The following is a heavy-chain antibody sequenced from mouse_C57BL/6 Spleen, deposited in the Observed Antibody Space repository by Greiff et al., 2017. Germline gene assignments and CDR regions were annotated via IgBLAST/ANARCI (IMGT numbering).Heavy chain of an antibody. J-gene: IGHJ1*03. CDR2: ISSGGDYI. CDR3: TREDYEYFDV. V-gene: IGHV5-9-1*02. CDR1: GFTFSSYA. D-gene: IGHD1-1*01. Sequence: EVKLMESGEGLVKPGGSLKLSCAASGFTFSSYAMSWVRQTPEKRLEWVAYISSGGDYIYYADTVKGRFTISRDNARNTLYLQMSSLKSEDTAMYYCTREDYEYFDVWGTGTTVTVSS.